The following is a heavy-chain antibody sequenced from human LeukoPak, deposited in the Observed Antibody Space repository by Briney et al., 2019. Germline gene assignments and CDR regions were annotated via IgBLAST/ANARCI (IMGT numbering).Heavy chain of an antibody. J-gene: IGHJ4*02. CDR3: ATQRIAASGRRALGY. D-gene: IGHD6-13*01. CDR2: IIPIFGTA. Sequence: SVKVSCKASGGTFSSYAISWVRQAPGQGLEWMGGIIPIFGTANYAQKFQGRVTVTEDTSTDTAYMELSSLRSEDTAVYYCATQRIAASGRRALGYWGQGTLVTVSS. V-gene: IGHV1-69*06. CDR1: GGTFSSYA.